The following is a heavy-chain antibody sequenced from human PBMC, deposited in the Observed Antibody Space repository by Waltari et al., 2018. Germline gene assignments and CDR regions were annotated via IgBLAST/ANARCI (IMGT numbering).Heavy chain of an antibody. CDR2: ISSSSSYI. Sequence: EVQLVESGGDLVKPGGSLRLSCAASGFTFSSYSMNWVRQAPGKGLEWVSSISSSSSYIYYADEVKGRFTISRDNAKNSLYLQMNSLRAEDTAVYYCAREGCSGGSCFDYWGQGTLVTVSS. D-gene: IGHD2-15*01. CDR1: GFTFSSYS. CDR3: AREGCSGGSCFDY. J-gene: IGHJ4*02. V-gene: IGHV3-21*01.